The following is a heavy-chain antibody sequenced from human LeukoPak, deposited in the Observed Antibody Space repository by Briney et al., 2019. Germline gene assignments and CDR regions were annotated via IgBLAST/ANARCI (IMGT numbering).Heavy chain of an antibody. V-gene: IGHV1-46*01. CDR1: GYTFSSYH. CDR2: INPSGGHT. J-gene: IGHJ5*02. Sequence: ASVKVSCKPSGYTFSSYHVHWVRQAPGQGLEWMGMINPSGGHTRYSQKLQGRVTMTRDVSTSTVYMELSSLISEDTAVYYCARDMYGRSSEGNRFDPWGQGTLVTVSS. D-gene: IGHD6-6*01. CDR3: ARDMYGRSSEGNRFDP.